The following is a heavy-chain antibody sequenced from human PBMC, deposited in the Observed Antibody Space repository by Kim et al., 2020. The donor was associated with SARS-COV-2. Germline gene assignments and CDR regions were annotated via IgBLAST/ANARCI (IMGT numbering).Heavy chain of an antibody. J-gene: IGHJ4*02. Sequence: SETLSLTCTVSGGSVSSANWWTWVRQSPKKGLEWIGEISHSGNPNYNPSLKSRVSISIDKSRDQFSLKMSFVTAADTAVYYCARDWGLVQGVLEYWGQGGPVSVSS. CDR1: GGSVSSANW. D-gene: IGHD3-10*01. CDR2: ISHSGNP. V-gene: IGHV4-4*02. CDR3: ARDWGLVQGVLEY.